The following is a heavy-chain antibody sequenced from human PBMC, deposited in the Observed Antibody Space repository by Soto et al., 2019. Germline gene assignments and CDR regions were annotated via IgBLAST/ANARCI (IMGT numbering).Heavy chain of an antibody. CDR3: ASAGGTGTSSSHYYYYGMDV. V-gene: IGHV1-69*06. CDR2: IIPIFGTA. D-gene: IGHD1-7*01. J-gene: IGHJ6*02. CDR1: GGTFSSYA. Sequence: QVQLVQSGAEVKKPGSAVKVSCKASGGTFSSYASSWVRQAPGQGREWMGVIIPIFGTANYAQKFQGRVTITADTSKSTDYMELSSLRGEDTAVYYCASAGGTGTSSSHYYYYGMDVWGQGTPVPVSS.